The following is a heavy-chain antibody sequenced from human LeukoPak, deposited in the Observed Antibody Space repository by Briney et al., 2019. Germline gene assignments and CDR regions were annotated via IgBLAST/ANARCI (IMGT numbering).Heavy chain of an antibody. CDR2: INHSGGT. CDR3: AGLLPLQGGDV. CDR1: GASFTGYY. V-gene: IGHV4-34*01. D-gene: IGHD2-15*01. Sequence: SETLSLTCAVYGASFTGYYWSWFRQPPGKGLEWIGEINHSGGTKYNPSLKSRVTISLGTSNNQSSLKLNSVTAAATAVYYCAGLLPLQGGDVWGQGTTVTVSS. J-gene: IGHJ6*02.